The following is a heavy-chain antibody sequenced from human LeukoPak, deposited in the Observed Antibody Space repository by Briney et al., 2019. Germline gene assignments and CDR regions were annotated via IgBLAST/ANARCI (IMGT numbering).Heavy chain of an antibody. J-gene: IGHJ6*03. Sequence: ASVKVSCKASGYTFTGDYIHWVRQPPAQGLEYMGWINPNSRGTNYVQKFQGRVTLTRDTSISTAYMELTRLRSDDTAVYYCVRGGFWSGYPASYNMDVWGTGTTVTVSS. CDR2: INPNSRGT. CDR3: VRGGFWSGYPASYNMDV. CDR1: GYTFTGDY. V-gene: IGHV1-2*02. D-gene: IGHD3-3*01.